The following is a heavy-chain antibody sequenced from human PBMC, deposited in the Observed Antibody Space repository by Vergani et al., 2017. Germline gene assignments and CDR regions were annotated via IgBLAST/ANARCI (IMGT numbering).Heavy chain of an antibody. J-gene: IGHJ5*02. V-gene: IGHV3-23*04. CDR2: ISGSGGST. D-gene: IGHD6-6*01. CDR3: AKDLGTSSGGGWFDP. CDR1: GVTSAGYA. Sequence: EVQLEESGGGLVLPGRSLRLSCVASGVTSAGYAMHWVRQAPGKGLEWVSAISGSGGSTYYADSVKGRFTISRDNSKNTLYLQMNSLRAEDTAVYYCAKDLGTSSGGGWFDPWGQGTLVTVSS.